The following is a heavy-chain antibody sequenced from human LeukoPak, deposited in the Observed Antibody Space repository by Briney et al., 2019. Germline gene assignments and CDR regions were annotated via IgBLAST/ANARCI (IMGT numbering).Heavy chain of an antibody. D-gene: IGHD3-22*01. CDR1: GYTFTSYG. V-gene: IGHV1-18*01. J-gene: IGHJ4*02. Sequence: ASVKVSCKASGYTFTSYGISWVRQAPGQGREWMGWISAYNGNTNYAQKLQGRVTMTTDTSTSTAYMELRSLRSDDTAVYYCAREYYYDSSGDYWGQGTLVTVSS. CDR3: AREYYYDSSGDY. CDR2: ISAYNGNT.